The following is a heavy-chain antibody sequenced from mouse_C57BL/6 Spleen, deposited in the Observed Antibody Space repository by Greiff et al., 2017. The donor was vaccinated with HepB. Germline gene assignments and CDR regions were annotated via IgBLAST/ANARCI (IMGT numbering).Heavy chain of an antibody. CDR2: IDPSDSYT. J-gene: IGHJ2*01. D-gene: IGHD5-1*01. CDR3: ARRESNYLDY. V-gene: IGHV1-50*01. Sequence: QVQLQQSGAELVKPGASVKLSCKASGYTFTSYWMQWVKQRPGQGLEWIGEIDPSDSYTNYNQKFKGKATLTVDTSSSTAYMQLSSLTSEDSAVYYCARRESNYLDYWGQGTTLTVSS. CDR1: GYTFTSYW.